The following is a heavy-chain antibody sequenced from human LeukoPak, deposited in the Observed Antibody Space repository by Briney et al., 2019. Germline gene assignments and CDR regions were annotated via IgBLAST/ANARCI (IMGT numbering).Heavy chain of an antibody. Sequence: ASVKVSCTASGYTFTSYGISWVRQAPGQGLEWMGWISAYNGNTNYAQKLQGRVTMTTDTSTSTAYMELRSLRSDDTAVYYCARDGLGYCSSTSCYGNDYWGQGTLVTVSS. J-gene: IGHJ4*02. V-gene: IGHV1-18*01. D-gene: IGHD2-2*01. CDR2: ISAYNGNT. CDR3: ARDGLGYCSSTSCYGNDY. CDR1: GYTFTSYG.